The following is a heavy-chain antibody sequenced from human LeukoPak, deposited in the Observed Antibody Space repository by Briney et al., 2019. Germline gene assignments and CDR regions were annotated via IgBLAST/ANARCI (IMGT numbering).Heavy chain of an antibody. J-gene: IGHJ4*02. CDR3: ARGAGYDYVWGSYRYTRGLDY. Sequence: SETLSLTCAVYGGSFSGYYWSWIRQPPGKGLEWIGEINHSGSTNYNPSLKSRVTISVDTSKNQFSLKLSSVTAADTAVYYCARGAGYDYVWGSYRYTRGLDYWGKGTLVTVSS. D-gene: IGHD3-16*02. V-gene: IGHV4-34*01. CDR1: GGSFSGYY. CDR2: INHSGST.